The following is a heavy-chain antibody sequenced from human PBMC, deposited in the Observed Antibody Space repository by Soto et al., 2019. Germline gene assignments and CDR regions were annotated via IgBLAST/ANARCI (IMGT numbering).Heavy chain of an antibody. CDR1: GGSISSSNW. CDR3: ARSSPYSSSSGTWFDP. J-gene: IGHJ5*02. V-gene: IGHV4-4*02. D-gene: IGHD6-6*01. CDR2: IYHSGST. Sequence: KTSETLSLTCAVSGGSISSSNWWSWVRQPPGKGLEWIGEIYHSGSTNYNPSLKSRVTISVDKSKNQFSLKLSSVTAADTAVYYCARSSPYSSSSGTWFDPWGQGTLVTVSS.